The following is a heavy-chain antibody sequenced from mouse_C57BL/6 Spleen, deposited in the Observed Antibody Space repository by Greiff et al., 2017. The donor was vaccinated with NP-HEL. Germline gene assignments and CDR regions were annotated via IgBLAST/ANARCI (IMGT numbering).Heavy chain of an antibody. CDR2: ISYSGST. V-gene: IGHV3-1*01. D-gene: IGHD1-1*01. CDR3: ARYGEDAMDY. Sequence: VQLKESGPGMVKPSQSLSLTCTVTSYSITSGYDWHWIRHFPGNKLEWMGYISYSGSTNYNPSLKSRISITHDTSKNHFFLKLDSVTTEDTATYYCARYGEDAMDYWGQGTSVTVSS. J-gene: IGHJ4*01. CDR1: SYSITSGYD.